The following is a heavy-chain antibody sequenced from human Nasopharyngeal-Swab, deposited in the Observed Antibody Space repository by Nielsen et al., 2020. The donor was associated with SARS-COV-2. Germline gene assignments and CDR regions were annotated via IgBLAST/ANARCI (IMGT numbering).Heavy chain of an antibody. CDR3: ARDLYDFWSGYKYYFDY. CDR2: LSYDGSNK. D-gene: IGHD3-3*01. V-gene: IGHV3-30*19. CDR1: GFTFSSYD. J-gene: IGHJ4*02. Sequence: GGSLRLSCAASGFTFSSYDMHWVRQAPGKGLEWVAVLSYDGSNKYYADSVKGGLPLSSDNSKNTLYLQMNSLRAEDTAVYYCARDLYDFWSGYKYYFDYWGQGTLVTVSS.